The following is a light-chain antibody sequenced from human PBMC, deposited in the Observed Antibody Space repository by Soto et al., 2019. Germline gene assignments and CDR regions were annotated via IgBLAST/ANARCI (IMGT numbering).Light chain of an antibody. CDR3: SSYAVSVV. CDR1: SSDVGGYNY. J-gene: IGLJ2*01. V-gene: IGLV2-8*01. CDR2: EVS. Sequence: QSALTQPPSASGSPGQSVTISCTGTSSDVGGYNYVSWYQQHPGKAPKLMIYEVSKRPSGVPDRFSGSKSGNTASLTVSGLQAEDEADYYCSSYAVSVVFGGGTKLTV.